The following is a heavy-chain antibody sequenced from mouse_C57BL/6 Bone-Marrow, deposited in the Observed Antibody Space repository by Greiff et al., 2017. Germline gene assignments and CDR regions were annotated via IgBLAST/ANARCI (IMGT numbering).Heavy chain of an antibody. V-gene: IGHV1-78*01. Sequence: QVQLQQSDAELVKPGASVKISCKVSGYTFTDHTIHWMKQRPEQGLEWIGYIYPRDGSTKYNEKFKGKATLTADKSSSTAYMQLNSLTSEDSAVYFCARDGHYYGSSHYFDYWGQGTTLTVSS. J-gene: IGHJ2*01. CDR2: IYPRDGST. CDR3: ARDGHYYGSSHYFDY. CDR1: GYTFTDHT. D-gene: IGHD1-1*01.